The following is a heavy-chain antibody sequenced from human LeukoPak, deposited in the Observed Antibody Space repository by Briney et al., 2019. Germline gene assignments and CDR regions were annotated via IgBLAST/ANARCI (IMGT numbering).Heavy chain of an antibody. CDR2: ISSSGSTI. D-gene: IGHD3-10*02. Sequence: GGSLRLSCAASGFTFNRYNMNWVRQAPEKGLEWVSYISSSGSTIYYADSVKGRFTISRDNAKNSLYLQMNSLRAEDTAVYYCAELGITMIGGVWGKGTTVTISS. CDR3: AELGITMIGGV. J-gene: IGHJ6*04. CDR1: GFTFNRYN. V-gene: IGHV3-48*03.